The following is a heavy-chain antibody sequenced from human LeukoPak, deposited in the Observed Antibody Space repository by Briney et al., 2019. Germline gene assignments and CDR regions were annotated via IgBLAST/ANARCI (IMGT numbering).Heavy chain of an antibody. D-gene: IGHD6-19*01. J-gene: IGHJ4*02. V-gene: IGHV3-21*01. CDR3: ARDLAVAGKY. Sequence: GGSLRLSCAASGFTFSSYSMNWVRQAPGKGLEWVSSISSSSTYIYYADSVKGRFTISRDNAKDSLYLQMNSLRAEDTAVYYCARDLAVAGKYWGQGTLVTVSS. CDR1: GFTFSSYS. CDR2: ISSSSTYI.